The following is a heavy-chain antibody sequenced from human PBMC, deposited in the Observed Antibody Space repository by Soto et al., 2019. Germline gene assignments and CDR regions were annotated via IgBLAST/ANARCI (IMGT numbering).Heavy chain of an antibody. CDR2: IIPIFGTA. D-gene: IGHD6-13*01. CDR1: GGTFSSYA. J-gene: IGHJ4*02. V-gene: IGHV1-69*01. Sequence: QVQLVQSGAEVKKPGSSVKVSCKASGGTFSSYAISWVRQAPGQGLEWLGGIIPIFGTANYAQKFQGRVTITADESTSTAYMELSSLRSEDTAVYYCARVWGDGYSSSYDFDYWGQGTLVTVSS. CDR3: ARVWGDGYSSSYDFDY.